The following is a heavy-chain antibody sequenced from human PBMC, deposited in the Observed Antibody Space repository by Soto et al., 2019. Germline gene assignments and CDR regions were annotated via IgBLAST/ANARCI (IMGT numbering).Heavy chain of an antibody. V-gene: IGHV4-30-4*01. CDR3: ARHYYDSSGYYLIDY. CDR1: GGSISSGDYY. Sequence: PLEILSLTCTVSGGSISSGDYYWSWIRQPPGKGLEWIGYIYYSGSTYYNPSLKSRVTISVDTSKNQFSLKLSSVTAADTAVYYCARHYYDSSGYYLIDYWGQGTLVTVSS. CDR2: IYYSGST. D-gene: IGHD3-22*01. J-gene: IGHJ4*02.